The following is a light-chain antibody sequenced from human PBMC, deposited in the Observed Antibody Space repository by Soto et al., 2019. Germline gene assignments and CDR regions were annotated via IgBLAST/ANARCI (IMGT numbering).Light chain of an antibody. J-gene: IGKJ4*01. CDR3: QQHANWPLT. V-gene: IGKV3-11*01. CDR1: QSVGSN. CDR2: EAS. Sequence: EMVMTQSPATLSVSPGERATLSCRASQSVGSNLAWYQQKPGQAPGLLIYEASTRATGIPARFSGSGSGTDFTLTISSLEPEDFAVYYCQQHANWPLTFGGGTKVDIK.